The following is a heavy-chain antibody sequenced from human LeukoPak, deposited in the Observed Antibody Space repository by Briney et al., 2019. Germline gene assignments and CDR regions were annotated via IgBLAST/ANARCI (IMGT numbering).Heavy chain of an antibody. Sequence: GASVKVSCKASGYTLTDYYIHWVRQAPGQGLEWMIWIFPKSGGTQYAQKFQGRVTMTRDASINTVYIEVSGLTSDDTAVYYCARANWGLENWFDPWGQGALVTVSS. D-gene: IGHD7-27*01. CDR3: ARANWGLENWFDP. J-gene: IGHJ5*02. V-gene: IGHV1-2*02. CDR2: IFPKSGGT. CDR1: GYTLTDYY.